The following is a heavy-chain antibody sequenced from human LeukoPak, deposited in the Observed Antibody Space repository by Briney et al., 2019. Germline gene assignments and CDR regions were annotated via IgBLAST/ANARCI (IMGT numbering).Heavy chain of an antibody. J-gene: IGHJ4*02. Sequence: GGSLRLSCAASGFTVSSNYMSWVRQAPGKGLEWVSVIYSGGSTYYADSVKGRFTISRDDSKNTLYLQMNSLRAEDAAVYYCARPQLGPTDYWGQGTLVTVSS. V-gene: IGHV3-53*01. CDR2: IYSGGST. CDR1: GFTVSSNY. CDR3: ARPQLGPTDY. D-gene: IGHD7-27*01.